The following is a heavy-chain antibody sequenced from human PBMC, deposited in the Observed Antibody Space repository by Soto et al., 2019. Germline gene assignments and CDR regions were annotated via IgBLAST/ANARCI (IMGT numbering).Heavy chain of an antibody. CDR2: IWYDGAKK. CDR1: GFTFSSYG. D-gene: IGHD6-13*01. CDR3: ARPLEQQLFLFDFQK. J-gene: IGHJ1*01. V-gene: IGHV3-33*01. Sequence: PGGSLRLSCAASGFTFSSYGMPWVRQAPGKGLEWVADIWYDGAKKYYGDSVKGRYTISRDNSQNTLYLQMNSLRSDYTAVYYGARPLEQQLFLFDFQKWGQGTLVTVSS.